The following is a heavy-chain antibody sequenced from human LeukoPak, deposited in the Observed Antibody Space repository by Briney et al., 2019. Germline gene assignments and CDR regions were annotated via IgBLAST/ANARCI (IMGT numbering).Heavy chain of an antibody. CDR1: GYTFTSYD. CDR3: ARSKADYDFWSGYYLPRGPDI. CDR2: MNPNSSNT. D-gene: IGHD3-3*01. Sequence: ASVKVSCKASGYTFTSYDIHWVRQAPGQGLEWMGWMNPNSSNTGYAQKFQGRVTMTRNTSISTAYMELSSLRSEDTAVYYCARSKADYDFWSGYYLPRGPDIWGQGTMVTVSS. V-gene: IGHV1-8*01. J-gene: IGHJ3*02.